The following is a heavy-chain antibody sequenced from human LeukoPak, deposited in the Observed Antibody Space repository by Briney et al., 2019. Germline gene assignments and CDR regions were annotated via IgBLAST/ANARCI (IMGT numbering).Heavy chain of an antibody. D-gene: IGHD3-10*01. CDR1: GYTFTSYD. Sequence: GASVKVSCKASGYTFTSYDTNWVRQATGQGHEWMGWMNPNSGNTGYAQKFQGRVTMTRNTSISTAYIDLSNLRSEDTAVYYCARGLYGSGRYPMDVWGKGTTFTVSS. V-gene: IGHV1-8*01. J-gene: IGHJ6*03. CDR3: ARGLYGSGRYPMDV. CDR2: MNPNSGNT.